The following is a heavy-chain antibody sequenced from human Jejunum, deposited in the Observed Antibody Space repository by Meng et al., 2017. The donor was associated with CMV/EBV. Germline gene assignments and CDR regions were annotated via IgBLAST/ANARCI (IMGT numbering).Heavy chain of an antibody. CDR2: ISWNGDNM. CDR3: TKTLSPYDFWSGADY. J-gene: IGHJ4*02. CDR1: GFTFDEYA. D-gene: IGHD3-3*01. Sequence: GFTFDEYAMHCVRQAPGKGLEWVSGISWNGDNMDYVDSVRGRFTISRDNAKNSLYLQMNSLKAEDTAFYYCTKTLSPYDFWSGADYWGQGTLVTVSS. V-gene: IGHV3-9*01.